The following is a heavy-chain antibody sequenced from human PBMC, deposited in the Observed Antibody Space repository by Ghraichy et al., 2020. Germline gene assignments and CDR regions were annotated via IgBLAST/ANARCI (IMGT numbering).Heavy chain of an antibody. CDR1: GFTFSSHS. J-gene: IGHJ6*03. CDR3: ARDGSGGSYIGGGPSYYYYMDV. V-gene: IGHV3-48*02. CDR2: ISSSSSTI. D-gene: IGHD1-26*01. Sequence: GGSLRLSCAASGFTFSSHSMNWVRQAPGKGLEWVSYISSSSSTIYYADSVKGRFTISRDNAKNSLYLQMNSLRDEDTAVYYCARDGSGGSYIGGGPSYYYYMDVWGKGTTVTVSS.